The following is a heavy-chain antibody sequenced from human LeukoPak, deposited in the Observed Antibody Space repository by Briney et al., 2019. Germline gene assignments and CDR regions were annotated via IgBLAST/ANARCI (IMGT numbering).Heavy chain of an antibody. V-gene: IGHV4-34*01. Sequence: PSETLSLTCAVYGGSFSGYYWSWIRQPPGKGLEWIGEINHSGSTNYNPSLKSRVTISVDTSKNQFSLKLSSVTAADTAVYYCARLARVWYYYGSGSPRHYYYYYMDVWGKGTTVTVSS. D-gene: IGHD3-10*01. CDR1: GGSFSGYY. CDR2: INHSGST. J-gene: IGHJ6*03. CDR3: ARLARVWYYYGSGSPRHYYYYYMDV.